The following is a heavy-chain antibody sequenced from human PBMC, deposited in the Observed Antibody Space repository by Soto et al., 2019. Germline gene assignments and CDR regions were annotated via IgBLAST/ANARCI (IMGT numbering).Heavy chain of an antibody. D-gene: IGHD2-15*01. V-gene: IGHV3-48*01. CDR3: ARVSPRYCSGGSCYDFDY. CDR2: ISSRSTTI. J-gene: IGHJ4*02. Sequence: GGSLRLSCASSGFTFITYSMNWVRQAPGKGLEWVSYISSRSTTIYYADSVKGRFTISRDNAKNSLYLQMNSLRAEDTAVYYYARVSPRYCSGGSCYDFDYWGQGILVTVSS. CDR1: GFTFITYS.